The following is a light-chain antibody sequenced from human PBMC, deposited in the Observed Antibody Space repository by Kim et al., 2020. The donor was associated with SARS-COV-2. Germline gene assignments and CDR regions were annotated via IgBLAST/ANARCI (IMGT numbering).Light chain of an antibody. CDR2: GAS. V-gene: IGKV3-15*01. CDR1: QSISRN. J-gene: IGKJ4*01. CDR3: QQYNNGPLS. Sequence: EIVMTQSPATVSVSPGERATLSCRAGQSISRNLAWYQQKPGQAPRLLIFGASTRATGTPARFSGSGSGTEFTLTITSLQSEDFGLYYCQQYNNGPLSFGGGTKVDIK.